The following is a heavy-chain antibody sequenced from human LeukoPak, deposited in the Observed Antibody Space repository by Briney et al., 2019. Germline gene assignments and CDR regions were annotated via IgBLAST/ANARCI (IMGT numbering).Heavy chain of an antibody. CDR2: IGGSGGST. V-gene: IGHV3-23*01. J-gene: IGHJ4*02. D-gene: IGHD2-15*01. CDR3: AKERNIVVVVAATN. CDR1: GFTFSIYA. Sequence: GGSLRLSCAASGFTFSIYAMSWVRQAPGKGLEWVSAIGGSGGSTYYADSVKGRFTISRDNSKNTLYLQMNSLRAEDTAVYYCAKERNIVVVVAATNWGQGTLVTVSS.